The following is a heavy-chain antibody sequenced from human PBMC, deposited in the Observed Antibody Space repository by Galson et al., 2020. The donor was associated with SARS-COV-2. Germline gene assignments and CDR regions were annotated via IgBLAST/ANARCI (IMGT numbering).Heavy chain of an antibody. V-gene: IGHV4-61*09. J-gene: IGHJ4*02. CDR2: VFITGTT. CDR1: GGSMNSGSYY. D-gene: IGHD6-19*01. Sequence: SETLSLTCTVSGGSMNSGSYYWNWIRQPAGKGLEWIGHVFITGTTNYNPSLKSRATISLDTSKNQFSLNLTSVTAADTAVYYCRQFALGAVPIDYWGQGTLVTVSS. CDR3: RQFALGAVPIDY.